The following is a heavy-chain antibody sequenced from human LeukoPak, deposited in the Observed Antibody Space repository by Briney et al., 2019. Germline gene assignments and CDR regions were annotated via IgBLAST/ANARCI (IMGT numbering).Heavy chain of an antibody. Sequence: SLRLSCAASGFTFDDYAMHWVRQAPGKGLEWVSGISWNSGSIGYADSVKGRFTISRDNAKNSLYLQMNSLRAEDMALYYCAKEAMVRGAHNDAFDIWGQGTMVTVSS. CDR1: GFTFDDYA. CDR2: ISWNSGSI. D-gene: IGHD3-10*01. J-gene: IGHJ3*02. CDR3: AKEAMVRGAHNDAFDI. V-gene: IGHV3-9*03.